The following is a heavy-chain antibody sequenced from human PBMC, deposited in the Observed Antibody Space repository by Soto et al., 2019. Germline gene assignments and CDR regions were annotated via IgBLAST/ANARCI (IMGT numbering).Heavy chain of an antibody. Sequence: QVQLVQSGAEVKKPGSSVQFSCKASGGTFSSYAISWVRQAPGQGLEWMGGIIPIFGTANYAQKFQGRVTITADKSTSTAYMELSSLRSEDTAVYYCASEANWNDVNYFDYWGQGTLVTVSS. J-gene: IGHJ4*02. CDR1: GGTFSSYA. CDR3: ASEANWNDVNYFDY. D-gene: IGHD1-20*01. V-gene: IGHV1-69*06. CDR2: IIPIFGTA.